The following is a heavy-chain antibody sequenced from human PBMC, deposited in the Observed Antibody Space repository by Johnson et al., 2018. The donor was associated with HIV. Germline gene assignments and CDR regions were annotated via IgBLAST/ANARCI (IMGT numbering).Heavy chain of an antibody. CDR2: IYSGGST. D-gene: IGHD1-7*01. J-gene: IGHJ3*02. CDR1: GFSFSRYW. Sequence: VQLVESGGGLVQPGGSLRLSCAVSGFSFSRYWMSWVRQAPGKGLEWVAVIYSGGSTYYADSVKGRFTISRDNSKNTLYLQMNSLRAEDTAVYYCAREGAWELRPGAFDSWGQGTMVTVSS. CDR3: AREGAWELRPGAFDS. V-gene: IGHV3-66*01.